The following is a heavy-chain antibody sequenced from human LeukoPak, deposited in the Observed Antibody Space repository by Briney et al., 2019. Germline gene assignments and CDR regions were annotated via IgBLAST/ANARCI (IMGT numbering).Heavy chain of an antibody. CDR1: GGSISSGDYY. D-gene: IGHD3-10*01. CDR2: IYYSGST. Sequence: PSETLSLTCTVSGGSISSGDYYWSWIRQPPGKGLEWIGYIYYSGSTYYNPSLKSRVTISVDTSKNQFSLKLSSVTAADTAVYYCARGQTYYYGSGSPPLHRGQGTLVTVSS. CDR3: ARGQTYYYGSGSPPLH. J-gene: IGHJ4*02. V-gene: IGHV4-30-4*01.